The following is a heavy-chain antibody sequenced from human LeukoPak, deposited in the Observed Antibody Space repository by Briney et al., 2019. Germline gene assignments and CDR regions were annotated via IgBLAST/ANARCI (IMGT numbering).Heavy chain of an antibody. D-gene: IGHD3-3*01. CDR3: AKDKYYDGMAYYFDY. Sequence: GGSLRLSCAASGFTFSSYWMHWVRQAPGKGLVWVSRINSDGSSTSYADSVKGRFTISRDNAKNTLYLQMNSLRAEDAAVYYCAKDKYYDGMAYYFDYWGQGTLVTVSS. J-gene: IGHJ4*02. V-gene: IGHV3-74*01. CDR2: INSDGSST. CDR1: GFTFSSYW.